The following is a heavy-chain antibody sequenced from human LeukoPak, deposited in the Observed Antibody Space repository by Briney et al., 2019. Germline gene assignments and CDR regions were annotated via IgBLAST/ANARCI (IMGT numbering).Heavy chain of an antibody. CDR3: ARDYYDSSGPFDY. J-gene: IGHJ4*02. D-gene: IGHD3-22*01. Sequence: GGSLRLSCAASGFTFSSYGMHWVRQAPGKGLEWVAFIRYDGSNKYYADSVKGRFTISRDNAKNSLYLQMNSLRAEDTAVYYCARDYYDSSGPFDYWGQGTLVTVSS. CDR1: GFTFSSYG. V-gene: IGHV3-30*02. CDR2: IRYDGSNK.